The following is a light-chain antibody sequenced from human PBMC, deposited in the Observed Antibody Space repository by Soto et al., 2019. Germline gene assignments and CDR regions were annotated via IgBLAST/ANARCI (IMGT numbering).Light chain of an antibody. CDR2: EVS. V-gene: IGLV2-14*01. CDR1: SSDVGGYNY. J-gene: IGLJ1*01. Sequence: QSALTQPASVSGSPGQSITISCTETSSDVGGYNYVSWYQQHPNKAPRLMIYEVSHRPSGVSDRFSGSKSGNTASLTISGLQADDEADYYCSSYTSSSTSVFGTGTKLTVL. CDR3: SSYTSSSTSV.